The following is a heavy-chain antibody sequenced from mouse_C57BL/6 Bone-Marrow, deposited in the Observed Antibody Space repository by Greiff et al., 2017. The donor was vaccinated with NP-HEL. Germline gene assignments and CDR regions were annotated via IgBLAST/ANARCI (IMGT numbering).Heavy chain of an antibody. Sequence: QVQLQQPGAELVKPGASVKMSCKASGYTFTSYWITWVKQRPGQGLEWIGDIYPGRGSTNYNEKFKSKATLTVDTSSSTAYMQLSSLTSEDSAVYYCARWGEDYAMDYWGQGTSVTVSS. CDR1: GYTFTSYW. V-gene: IGHV1-55*01. J-gene: IGHJ4*01. CDR3: ARWGEDYAMDY. CDR2: IYPGRGST.